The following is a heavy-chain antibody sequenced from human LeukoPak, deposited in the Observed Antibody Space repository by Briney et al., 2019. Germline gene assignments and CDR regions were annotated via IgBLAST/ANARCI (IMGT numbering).Heavy chain of an antibody. CDR2: IIPIFGTA. Sequence: GASVKVSCKASGYTFTSYGISWVRQAPGQGLEWMGGIIPIFGTANYAQKFQGRVTITADESTSTAYMELSSLRSEDTAVYYCASILIGYCSSTSCEIQAINDAFDIWGQGTMVTVSS. CDR3: ASILIGYCSSTSCEIQAINDAFDI. V-gene: IGHV1-69*13. D-gene: IGHD2-2*01. J-gene: IGHJ3*02. CDR1: GYTFTSYG.